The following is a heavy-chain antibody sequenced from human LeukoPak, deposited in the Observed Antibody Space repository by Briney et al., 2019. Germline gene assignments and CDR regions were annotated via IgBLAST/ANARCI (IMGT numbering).Heavy chain of an antibody. J-gene: IGHJ6*02. CDR1: GFTFTSSA. Sequence: GASVKVSCEASGFTFTSSAMQWVRQARGQRLEWIGWIVVGSGNTNYAQKFQERVTITRDMSTSTAYMELSSLRSEDTAVYYCAAVGLRYFDYYYGMDVWGQGTTVTVSS. CDR2: IVVGSGNT. D-gene: IGHD3-9*01. CDR3: AAVGLRYFDYYYGMDV. V-gene: IGHV1-58*02.